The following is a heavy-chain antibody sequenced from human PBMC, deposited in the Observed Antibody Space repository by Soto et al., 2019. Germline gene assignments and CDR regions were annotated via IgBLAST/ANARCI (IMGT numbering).Heavy chain of an antibody. CDR3: AKDPHSSGRKPFDC. V-gene: IGHV3-23*01. Sequence: GGSLRLSCAASGFTFSNYAMSWVRQAPGKGLEWVSGVSGSGSNTYYGDFVKGRFTISRDNSKNTLYLQMNSLRAEDTAVYYCAKDPHSSGRKPFDCWGQGTLVTVSS. CDR1: GFTFSNYA. CDR2: VSGSGSNT. J-gene: IGHJ4*02. D-gene: IGHD6-19*01.